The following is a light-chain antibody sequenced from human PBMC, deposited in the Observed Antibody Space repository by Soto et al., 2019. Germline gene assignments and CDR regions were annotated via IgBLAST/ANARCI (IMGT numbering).Light chain of an antibody. CDR2: DAS. CDR3: QQRSNWALT. Sequence: EIVLTQSPATLSLSPGERATLSCMASQSVNNYLGWYQQKPGQAPRLLIYDASNRATGIPARFRGSGSGTDFTLTISSLEPEDFAVYYCQQRSNWALTFGQGARLEI. V-gene: IGKV3-11*01. CDR1: QSVNNY. J-gene: IGKJ5*01.